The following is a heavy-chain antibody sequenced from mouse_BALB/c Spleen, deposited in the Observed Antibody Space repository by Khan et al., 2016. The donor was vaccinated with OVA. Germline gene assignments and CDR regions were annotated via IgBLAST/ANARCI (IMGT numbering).Heavy chain of an antibody. CDR1: GFTFSNYA. CDR2: ISSGGST. V-gene: IGHV5-6-5*01. Sequence: EVKLVESGGGLVKPGGSLKLSCAASGFTFSNYAMSWVRQTPEKRLEWVASISSGGSTYYPDSVKGRFTISRDNDRNILYLQMSSLRSEDTAMYYCARDYWVTFWGQGTLVTVSA. J-gene: IGHJ3*01. CDR3: ARDYWVTF.